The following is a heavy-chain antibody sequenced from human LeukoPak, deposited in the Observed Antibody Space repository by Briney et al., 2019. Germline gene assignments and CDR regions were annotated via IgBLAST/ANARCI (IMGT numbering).Heavy chain of an antibody. CDR1: GFIFSNYV. D-gene: IGHD1-26*01. V-gene: IGHV3-30*02. CDR3: GKHDSASDY. CDR2: TRSDGSDK. J-gene: IGHJ4*02. Sequence: GGSLRLSCGASGFIFSNYVMHWVRQAPGKGLEWVAFTRSDGSDKYYTDSVKGRFTISRDNSKNTLYLQMNSLRAEDTAVYYCGKHDSASDYWGQGTLVTVSS.